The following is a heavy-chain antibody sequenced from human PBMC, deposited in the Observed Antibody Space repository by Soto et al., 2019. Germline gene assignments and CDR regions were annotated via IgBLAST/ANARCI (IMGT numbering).Heavy chain of an antibody. Sequence: GASVKVSCKASGGTFSSYAISWVRQAPGQGLEWMGGIIPIFGTANYAQKFQGRVTITADESTSTAYMELSSLRSEDTAVYYCASTSGSARPPYGMDVWGQGTTVTVSS. D-gene: IGHD1-26*01. CDR2: IIPIFGTA. CDR1: GGTFSSYA. V-gene: IGHV1-69*13. J-gene: IGHJ6*02. CDR3: ASTSGSARPPYGMDV.